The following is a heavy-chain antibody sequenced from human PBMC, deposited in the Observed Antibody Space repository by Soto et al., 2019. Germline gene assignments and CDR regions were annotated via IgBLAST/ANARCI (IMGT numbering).Heavy chain of an antibody. CDR1: GFTFSSYG. J-gene: IGHJ4*02. Sequence: GGSLRLSCAASGFTFSSYGMHWVRQAPGKGLEWVAVIWYDGSNKYYADSVKGRFTISRDNSKNTLYLQMNSLRAEDTAVYYCARGGGDYGGNFDYWGQGTLVTVSS. D-gene: IGHD4-17*01. CDR3: ARGGGDYGGNFDY. CDR2: IWYDGSNK. V-gene: IGHV3-33*01.